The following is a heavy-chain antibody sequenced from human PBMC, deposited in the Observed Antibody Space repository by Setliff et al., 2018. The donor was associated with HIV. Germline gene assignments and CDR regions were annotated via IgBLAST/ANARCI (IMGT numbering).Heavy chain of an antibody. CDR3: ARDACGSQSYNKNWFEP. D-gene: IGHD3-10*01. Sequence: ASVQVSCKASGYTFINYGISWVRQAPGQRLEWMGWISANNGNTNYAHKFQSRVTMTTAKSTSTAYMELRSLRFDDTARYFCARDACGSQSYNKNWFEPWGQGTLVTVSS. J-gene: IGHJ5*02. CDR1: GYTFINYG. V-gene: IGHV1-18*01. CDR2: ISANNGNT.